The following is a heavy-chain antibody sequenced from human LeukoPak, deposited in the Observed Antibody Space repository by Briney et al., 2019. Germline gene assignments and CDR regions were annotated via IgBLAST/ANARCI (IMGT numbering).Heavy chain of an antibody. CDR3: AIMTCSSTSCFFDY. J-gene: IGHJ4*02. CDR1: GFTYTNYW. D-gene: IGHD2-2*01. CDR2: ISGSGGST. Sequence: PGGSLRLSCVASGFTYTNYWMAWVRQAPGKGLEWVSAISGSGGSTYYADSVKGRFTISRDNSKNTLYLQMNSLRAEDTAVYYCAIMTCSSTSCFFDYWGQGTLVTVSS. V-gene: IGHV3-23*01.